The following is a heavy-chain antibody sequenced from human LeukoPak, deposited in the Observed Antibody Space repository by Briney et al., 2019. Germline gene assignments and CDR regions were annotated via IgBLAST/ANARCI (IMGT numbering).Heavy chain of an antibody. D-gene: IGHD6-19*01. J-gene: IGHJ6*02. CDR1: GFTFSSYA. Sequence: GGSLRLSCAASGFTFSSYAMSWVRQAPGKGLEWVSAISGSGGSTYYADSVKGRFTISRDNSKNTLYLQMNSLRAEDTAVYYCAKGGLKSAVAGTGYYYYGMDVWGQGTTVTVSS. CDR3: AKGGLKSAVAGTGYYYYGMDV. CDR2: ISGSGGST. V-gene: IGHV3-23*01.